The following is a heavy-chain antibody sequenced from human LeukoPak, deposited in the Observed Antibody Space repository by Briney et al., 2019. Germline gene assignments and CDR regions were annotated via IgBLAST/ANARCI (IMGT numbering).Heavy chain of an antibody. CDR3: ARDIVAAGRFLDY. Sequence: PGGSLRLSCAASGFTFSSYWMSWVRQAPGKGLEWVANMKYDGSENYYVDSVKGRFTITRNNAKNSLYLQMNSLRAEDTAVYYCARDIVAAGRFLDYWGQGTLVTVSS. V-gene: IGHV3-7*01. CDR1: GFTFSSYW. CDR2: MKYDGSEN. J-gene: IGHJ4*02. D-gene: IGHD6-13*01.